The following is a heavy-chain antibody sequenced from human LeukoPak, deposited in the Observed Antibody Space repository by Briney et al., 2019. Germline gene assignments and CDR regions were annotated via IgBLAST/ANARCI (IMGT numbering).Heavy chain of an antibody. V-gene: IGHV3-30-3*01. D-gene: IGHD5-12*01. CDR1: GFTFSSYA. J-gene: IGHJ6*02. CDR2: ISYDGSNK. Sequence: PGRSLRLSCAASGFTFSSYAMHWVRQAPGKGLEWVAVISYDGSNKYYADSVKGRFTISRDNSKNTLYLQMNSLRAEDTAVYYCARDRVLVATRYYYYGMDVWGQGTTVTVSS. CDR3: ARDRVLVATRYYYYGMDV.